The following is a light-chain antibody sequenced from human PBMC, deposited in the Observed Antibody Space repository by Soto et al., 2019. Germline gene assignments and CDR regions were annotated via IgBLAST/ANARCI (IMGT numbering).Light chain of an antibody. J-gene: IGKJ2*01. V-gene: IGKV3-20*01. CDR1: QSVLTNY. Sequence: EIVLTQSPGTLSLSPGERATLSCRASQSVLTNYLAWYQQKPGQAPRLLIYAASSGATGIPDRFSGSGSGTDFTLTISRLEPEDFAVYYCQQYGSSPYTFGRGTKLEMK. CDR3: QQYGSSPYT. CDR2: AAS.